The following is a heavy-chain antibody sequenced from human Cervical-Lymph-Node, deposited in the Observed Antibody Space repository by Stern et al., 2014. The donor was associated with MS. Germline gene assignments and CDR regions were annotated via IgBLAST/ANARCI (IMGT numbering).Heavy chain of an antibody. CDR1: GGSISSYY. V-gene: IGHV4-59*01. CDR2: IYYSGST. J-gene: IGHJ1*01. Sequence: QVQLQESGPGLVKPSETLSLTCTVSGGSISSYYWSWIRQPPGKGLEWIGYIYYSGSTNYKPSLKSRVTISVDTSKNQFSLKLSSVTAADTAVYYCARGYSSGWYGAEYFQHWGQGTLVTVSS. CDR3: ARGYSSGWYGAEYFQH. D-gene: IGHD6-19*01.